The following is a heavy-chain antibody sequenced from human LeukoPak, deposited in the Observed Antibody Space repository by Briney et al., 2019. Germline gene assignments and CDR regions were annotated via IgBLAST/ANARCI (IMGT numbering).Heavy chain of an antibody. J-gene: IGHJ4*02. Sequence: PSETLSLTCTVSGGSISSGDYYWSWIRQHPGKGLEWIGYIYYSGSTYYNPSLKSRVTISVDTSKNQFSLKLSSVTAADTAVYYCARALRLGELSLPPFDYWGQGTLVTVSS. CDR1: GGSISSGDYY. V-gene: IGHV4-31*03. D-gene: IGHD3-16*02. CDR3: ARALRLGELSLPPFDY. CDR2: IYYSGST.